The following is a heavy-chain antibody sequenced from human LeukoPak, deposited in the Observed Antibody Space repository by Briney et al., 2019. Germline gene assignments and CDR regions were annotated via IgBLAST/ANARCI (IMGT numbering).Heavy chain of an antibody. D-gene: IGHD3-10*01. CDR2: IYYSGST. CDR1: GGSLSSGDYY. Sequence: SQTLSLTCTVSGGSLSSGDYYWSWIRQPPGKGLEWIGYIYYSGSTYYNPSLKSRVTISVDTSKNQFSLKLTSVTAADTAVYYCARGGDYGSGSYAEPLDYWGQGILVTVSS. V-gene: IGHV4-30-4*08. CDR3: ARGGDYGSGSYAEPLDY. J-gene: IGHJ4*02.